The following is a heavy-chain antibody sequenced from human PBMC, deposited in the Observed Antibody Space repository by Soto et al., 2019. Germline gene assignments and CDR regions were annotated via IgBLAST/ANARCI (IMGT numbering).Heavy chain of an antibody. V-gene: IGHV3-48*04. CDR3: ERDLHLDLDAFDI. CDR2: ISSSSSTI. D-gene: IGHD4-4*01. CDR1: GFTFSSYS. Sequence: GGSLRLSCAASGFTFSSYSMNWVRQAPGKGLEWVSYISSSSSTIYYADSVKGRFTISRDNAKNSLYLQMNSLRAEDSAVYYCERDLHLDLDAFDIWGQGTMVTVSS. J-gene: IGHJ3*02.